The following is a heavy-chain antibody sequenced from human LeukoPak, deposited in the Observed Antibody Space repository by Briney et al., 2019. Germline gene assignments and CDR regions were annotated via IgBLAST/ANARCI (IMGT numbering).Heavy chain of an antibody. CDR2: IWYDGSNK. CDR3: AREWFGELTIDY. J-gene: IGHJ4*02. V-gene: IGHV3-33*01. Sequence: GGSLRLSCAASGFTFSSYGMHWVRQAPGKGLEWVAVIWYDGSNKYYADSVKGRFTISRDNSKNTLYLQMNSLRAEDTAVYYYAREWFGELTIDYWGQGTLVTVSS. CDR1: GFTFSSYG. D-gene: IGHD3-10*01.